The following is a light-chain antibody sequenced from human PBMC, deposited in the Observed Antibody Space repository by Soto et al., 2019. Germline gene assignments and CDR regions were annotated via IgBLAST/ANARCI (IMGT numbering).Light chain of an antibody. J-gene: IGKJ4*01. CDR1: QSVSSSY. CDR3: QQYGSSLP. CDR2: GTS. Sequence: DIVLAQAPGSLCLSPGEGATVSWRASQSVSSSYLAWYQQKPGQAPRLLMYGTSSRATGIPDRFSGSGSGTDFTLTISRLEPEDFAVYYCQQYGSSLPFGGGTK. V-gene: IGKV3-20*01.